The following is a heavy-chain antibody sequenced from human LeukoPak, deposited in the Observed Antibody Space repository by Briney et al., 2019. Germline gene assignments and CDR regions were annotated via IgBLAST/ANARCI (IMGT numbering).Heavy chain of an antibody. J-gene: IGHJ4*02. CDR1: GFTFSSYA. D-gene: IGHD5-12*01. Sequence: GGSLRLSCAASGFTFSSYAMSWVRQAPGKGLEWGSAISGSGGSTYYADSVKGRFTISRDNSKNTLYLQMNSLRAEDTAVYYCASSVVANGDYWGQGTLVTVSS. CDR2: ISGSGGST. V-gene: IGHV3-23*01. CDR3: ASSVVANGDY.